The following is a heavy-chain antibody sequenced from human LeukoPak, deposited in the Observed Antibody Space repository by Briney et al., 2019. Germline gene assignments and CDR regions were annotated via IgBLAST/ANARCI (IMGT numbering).Heavy chain of an antibody. CDR1: GFTFSGYW. CDR3: ARSNQADDY. V-gene: IGHV3-74*01. D-gene: IGHD4-11*01. J-gene: IGHJ4*02. Sequence: GGSLRLSCAAAGFTFSGYWMHWVRQVPGKGLVWVSRVNPGGSSTAYADSVKGRFSISRDNARNTLYLQMNSLRDEDTAVYYCARSNQADDYWGQGTLVTVSS. CDR2: VNPGGSST.